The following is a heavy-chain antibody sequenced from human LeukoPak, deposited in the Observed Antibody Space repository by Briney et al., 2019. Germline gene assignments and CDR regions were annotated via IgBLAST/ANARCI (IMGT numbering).Heavy chain of an antibody. J-gene: IGHJ4*02. V-gene: IGHV3-21*01. Sequence: GGSLRLSCAASGFTFSSYSMNWVRQAPGKGLEWVSSISSSSYIYYADSVKGRFTISRDNAKNSLYLQMNSLRAEDTAVYYCARSIYDSSGYPLPYFDYWGQGTLVTVSS. CDR3: ARSIYDSSGYPLPYFDY. CDR2: ISSSSYI. CDR1: GFTFSSYS. D-gene: IGHD3-22*01.